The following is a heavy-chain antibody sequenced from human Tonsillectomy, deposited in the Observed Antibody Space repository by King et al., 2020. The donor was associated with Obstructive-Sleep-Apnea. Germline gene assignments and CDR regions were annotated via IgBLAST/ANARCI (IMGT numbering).Heavy chain of an antibody. Sequence: VQLVESGAEVKKPGASVKVSCKASGYTFTSYGISWVRQAPGQGLEWRGWISAYNVNTNSAQKLQGRVTMTTDTSTSTAYMELRSLRSDDTAVYYCARVGDSSTWSDFDYWGQGTLVTVSS. D-gene: IGHD6-13*01. J-gene: IGHJ4*02. V-gene: IGHV1-18*04. CDR3: ARVGDSSTWSDFDY. CDR1: GYTFTSYG. CDR2: ISAYNVNT.